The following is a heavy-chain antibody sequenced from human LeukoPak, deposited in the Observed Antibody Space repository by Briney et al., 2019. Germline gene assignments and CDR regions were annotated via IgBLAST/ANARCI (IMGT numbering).Heavy chain of an antibody. CDR3: ALHTFYAFWSVLRD. Sequence: PGGSLRLSCAASGFTFSSYGMHWVRQAPGKGLEWVAVISYDGSNKYYADSVKGRFTISRDNSKNTLYLQMNSLRVEDTAVYYCALHTFYAFWSVLRDWGQGTLVTVSS. J-gene: IGHJ4*02. CDR2: ISYDGSNK. D-gene: IGHD3-3*01. CDR1: GFTFSSYG. V-gene: IGHV3-30*03.